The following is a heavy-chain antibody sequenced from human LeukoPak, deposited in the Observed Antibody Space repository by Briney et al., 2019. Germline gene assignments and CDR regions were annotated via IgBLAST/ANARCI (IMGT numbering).Heavy chain of an antibody. D-gene: IGHD3-10*02. CDR3: TRENYVPDS. V-gene: IGHV3-7*03. CDR2: ISNGGGGT. Sequence: GGALLLSCVASGYTFIPYWMSWVRQTPGKGREGVASISNGGGGTFYGDSVRGRFTVSTDDAKNSLFLQMNGLRSDDTAVYYCTRENYVPDSWGQGTLVTVSS. J-gene: IGHJ5*02. CDR1: GYTFIPYW.